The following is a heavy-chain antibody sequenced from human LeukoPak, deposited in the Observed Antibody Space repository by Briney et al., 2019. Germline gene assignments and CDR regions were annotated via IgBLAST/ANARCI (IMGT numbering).Heavy chain of an antibody. CDR2: ISGRGVSI. D-gene: IGHD4-23*01. J-gene: IGHJ6*02. V-gene: IGHV3-23*01. CDR1: GFTFSNFA. CDR3: AKFAGYSSHYYGMDV. Sequence: GGSLRLSCAASGFTFSNFAMTWVRQAPGKGLEWVSSISGRGVSIYYADSVKGRFNISRDNSKSTLFLQMNSLRVEDTAVYYCAKFAGYSSHYYGMDVWGQGTTVTVSS.